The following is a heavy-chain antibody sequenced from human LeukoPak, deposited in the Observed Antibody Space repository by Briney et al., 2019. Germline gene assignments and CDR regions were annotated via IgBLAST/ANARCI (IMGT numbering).Heavy chain of an antibody. V-gene: IGHV4-61*01. Sequence: PSETLSLTCTVSGGSISSSSYYWSWIRQPPGKGLEWIGYIYYSGSTNYNPSLKSRVTISVDTSKNQFSLKLSSVTAADTAVYYCARVFGGARSYWGQGTLVTVSS. CDR3: ARVFGGARSY. CDR1: GGSISSSSYY. D-gene: IGHD3-16*01. J-gene: IGHJ4*02. CDR2: IYYSGST.